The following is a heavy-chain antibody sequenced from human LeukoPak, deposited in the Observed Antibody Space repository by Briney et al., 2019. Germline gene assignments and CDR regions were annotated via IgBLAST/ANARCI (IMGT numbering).Heavy chain of an antibody. CDR2: IIPILGIA. V-gene: IGHV1-69*02. D-gene: IGHD6-19*01. CDR1: GGTLSSYT. Sequence: SVKVSCTASGGTLSSYTISWVRQAPGQGLEWMGRIIPILGIANYAQKFQGRVTITADKSTSTAYMELSSLRSEDTAVYYCAEGIAVALAFDIWGQGTMVTVSS. J-gene: IGHJ3*02. CDR3: AEGIAVALAFDI.